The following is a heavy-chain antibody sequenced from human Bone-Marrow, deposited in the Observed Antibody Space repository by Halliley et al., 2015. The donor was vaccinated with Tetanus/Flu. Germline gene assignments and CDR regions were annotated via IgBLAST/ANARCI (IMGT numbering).Heavy chain of an antibody. J-gene: IGHJ4*02. CDR2: ISVSGGFT. CDR1: GFTIGNYD. V-gene: IGHV3-23*01. Sequence: SLRLSCATSGFTIGNYDMNWVRQAPGKGLEWVSAISVSGGFTYYADSVRGRFTISRDSSKNTMYLQMNSLRAEDTAVYYCAREGGSRLGFDYFDYWGQGTLVTVAS. CDR3: AREGGSRLGFDYFDY. D-gene: IGHD3-16*01.